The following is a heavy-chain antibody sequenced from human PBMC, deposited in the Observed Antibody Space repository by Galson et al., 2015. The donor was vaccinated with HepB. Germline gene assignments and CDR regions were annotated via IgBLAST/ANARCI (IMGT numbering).Heavy chain of an antibody. CDR2: INSDGSST. J-gene: IGHJ4*02. V-gene: IGHV3-74*01. CDR3: APLLKVEVAAPRN. CDR1: GFTFSSYW. Sequence: SLRLSCAASGFTFSSYWMHWVRQAPGKGLVWVSRINSDGSSTSYADSVKGRFTVSRDNAKNTLYLQMNSLRAEDTAVYYCAPLLKVEVAAPRNWGQGTLVTVSS. D-gene: IGHD2-15*01.